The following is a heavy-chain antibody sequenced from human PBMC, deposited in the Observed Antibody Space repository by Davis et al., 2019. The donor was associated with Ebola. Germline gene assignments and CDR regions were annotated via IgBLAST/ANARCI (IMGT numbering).Heavy chain of an antibody. V-gene: IGHV3-66*04. CDR2: IYSGGST. CDR1: GFTFSSYW. CDR3: ASQDYDILTGYYSPYGMDV. Sequence: GGSLRLSCAASGFTFSSYWMSWVRQAPGKGLEWVSVIYSGGSTYYADSVKGRFTISRDNSKNTLYLQMNSLRAEDTAVYYCASQDYDILTGYYSPYGMDVWGQGTTVTVSS. J-gene: IGHJ6*02. D-gene: IGHD3-9*01.